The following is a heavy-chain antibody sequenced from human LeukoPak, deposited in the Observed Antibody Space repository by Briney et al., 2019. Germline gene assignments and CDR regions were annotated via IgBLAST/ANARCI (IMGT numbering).Heavy chain of an antibody. V-gene: IGHV1-2*02. CDR1: GYTFTGYY. J-gene: IGHJ5*02. D-gene: IGHD6-13*01. CDR3: ARQAANGNWFDP. CDR2: INPNSGGT. Sequence: ASVKVSCKASGYTFTGYYTHWVRQAPGQGLEWMGWINPNSGGTNYAQKFQGRVTMTRDTSIRTAYMEVSKLTSDDTAVYYCARQAANGNWFDPWGQGTLVTVSS.